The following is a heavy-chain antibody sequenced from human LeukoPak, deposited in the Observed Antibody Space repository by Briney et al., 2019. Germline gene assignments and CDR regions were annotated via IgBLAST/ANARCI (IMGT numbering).Heavy chain of an antibody. CDR1: VCSLHYHC. J-gene: IGHJ5*02. CDR2: VCPRGTT. V-gene: IGHV4-4*07. Sequence: PSETLSLTCVVSVCSLHYHCWSWSRKPAGKGLEWIGRVCPRGTTNYSPSLRSRVTMSLETPQNQISLKMTSVSPAQTAPYYCARGCSCGDYCWFDPWGQGVLVTVSS. D-gene: IGHD4-17*01. CDR3: ARGCSCGDYCWFDP.